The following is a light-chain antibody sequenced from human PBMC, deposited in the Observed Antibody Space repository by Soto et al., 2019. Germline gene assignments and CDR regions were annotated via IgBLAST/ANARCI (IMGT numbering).Light chain of an antibody. CDR2: GAS. Sequence: EIVVTQSPATLSLSPGERATLSCRASQSVSSDYLAWYQHKPGQPPRLLIYGASSRATGVPDRFSGSGSGTDFTLTISRLEPEDFAVYYCQQYGSSPLFTFGPGTKVDIK. V-gene: IGKV3-20*01. J-gene: IGKJ3*01. CDR1: QSVSSDY. CDR3: QQYGSSPLFT.